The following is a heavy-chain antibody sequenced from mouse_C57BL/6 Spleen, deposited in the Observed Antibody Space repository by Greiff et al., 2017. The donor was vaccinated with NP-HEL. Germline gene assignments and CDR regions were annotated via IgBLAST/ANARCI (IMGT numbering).Heavy chain of an antibody. CDR2: INPGSGGT. CDR3: ARVGSSSYYYAMDY. Sequence: VMLVESGAELVRPGTSVKVSCKASGYAFTNYLIEWVKQRPGQGLEWIGVINPGSGGTNYNEKFKGKATLTADKSSSTAYMQLSSLTSEDSAVYFCARVGSSSYYYAMDYWGQGTSVTVSS. J-gene: IGHJ4*01. CDR1: GYAFTNYL. D-gene: IGHD1-1*01. V-gene: IGHV1-54*01.